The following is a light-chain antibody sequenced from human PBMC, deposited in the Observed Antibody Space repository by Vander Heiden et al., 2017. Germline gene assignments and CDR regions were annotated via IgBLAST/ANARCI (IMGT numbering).Light chain of an antibody. CDR1: QSLVYSDGNTY. CDR2: KVS. J-gene: IGKJ2*01. Sequence: DAVMTQSPLSLPVTLGQPASISCRSSQSLVYSDGNTYLNWFHQRPGQSPRRLMYKVSNRDSGVPDRFSGSVSGTDFILRISRVEAEDVGVYYCMQGTHWPYTFGQGTNLEIK. V-gene: IGKV2-30*01. CDR3: MQGTHWPYT.